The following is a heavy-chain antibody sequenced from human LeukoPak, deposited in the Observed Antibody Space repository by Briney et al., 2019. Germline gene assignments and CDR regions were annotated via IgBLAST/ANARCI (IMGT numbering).Heavy chain of an antibody. Sequence: PSETLSLTCTVSGGSISSYYWSWIRQPPGKGLEWIGSIYYSGSTYYNPSLKSRVTISVDTSKNQFSLKLSSVTAADTAVYYCAGSYYYDSSGQFDPWGQGTLVTVSS. CDR3: AGSYYYDSSGQFDP. V-gene: IGHV4-59*05. CDR1: GGSISSYY. CDR2: IYYSGST. J-gene: IGHJ5*02. D-gene: IGHD3-22*01.